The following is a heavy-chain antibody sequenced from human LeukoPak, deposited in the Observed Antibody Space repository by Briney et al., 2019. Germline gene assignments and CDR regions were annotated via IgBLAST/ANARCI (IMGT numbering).Heavy chain of an antibody. Sequence: GGSLRLSCAASGFTFSSYWMHWVRHAPGKGLVWVSRINSDGSSTSYADSVKGRFTISRDNAKNTLYLQMNSLRAEDTAVYYCARDGPSAAAKDYWGQGTLVTVSP. CDR2: INSDGSST. V-gene: IGHV3-74*01. CDR1: GFTFSSYW. CDR3: ARDGPSAAAKDY. D-gene: IGHD6-13*01. J-gene: IGHJ4*02.